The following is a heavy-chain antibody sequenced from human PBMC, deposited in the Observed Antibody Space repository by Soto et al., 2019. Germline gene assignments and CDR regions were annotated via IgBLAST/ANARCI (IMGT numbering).Heavy chain of an antibody. CDR1: GFTFSSYG. Sequence: QVQLVESGGGVVQPGRSLRLSCAASGFTFSSYGMHWVRQAPGKGLEWVAVIWYDGSNKYYADSVKGRFTISRDNSKNKLYLQMNSLKDEDTAVYYCARELTKGSYQRIACWGQGTLVTVSS. V-gene: IGHV3-33*01. CDR2: IWYDGSNK. D-gene: IGHD1-26*01. CDR3: ARELTKGSYQRIAC. J-gene: IGHJ4*02.